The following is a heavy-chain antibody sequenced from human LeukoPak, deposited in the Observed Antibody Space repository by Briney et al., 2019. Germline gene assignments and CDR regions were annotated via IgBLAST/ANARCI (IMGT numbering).Heavy chain of an antibody. CDR1: GFTFSSYT. CDR2: ISSSSSYI. J-gene: IGHJ5*02. CDR3: AKIPQWLVHLWFDP. D-gene: IGHD6-19*01. Sequence: GGSLRLSCAASGFTFSSYTMNWVRQAPGKGLEWVSSISSSSSYIYYADSVKGRFTVSRDNAKNSLFQQMNSLRAEDTAVYYCAKIPQWLVHLWFDPWGQGTLVTVSS. V-gene: IGHV3-21*04.